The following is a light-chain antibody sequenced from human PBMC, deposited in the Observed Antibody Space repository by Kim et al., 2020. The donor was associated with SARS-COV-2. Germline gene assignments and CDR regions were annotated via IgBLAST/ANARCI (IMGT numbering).Light chain of an antibody. CDR3: QKYDSDPWT. Sequence: GDRVTITCRASQDISSSLAWYQQRPGKVPNLLIFAASTLQSGVPSRFSGSGFGTEFTLTISSLQPEDVASYYCQKYDSDPWTFGRGTKVDIK. V-gene: IGKV1-27*01. CDR2: AAS. CDR1: QDISSS. J-gene: IGKJ1*01.